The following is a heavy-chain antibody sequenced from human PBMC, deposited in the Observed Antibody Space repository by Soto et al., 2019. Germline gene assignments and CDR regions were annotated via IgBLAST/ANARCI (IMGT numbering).Heavy chain of an antibody. CDR3: AASRAYDSSDYSGYHYGMDV. J-gene: IGHJ6*02. V-gene: IGHV3-9*01. CDR1: GFTFDDYA. Sequence: EVQLVESGGGLVQPGRSLRLSCAASGFTFDDYAMHWVRQAPGKGLKWVSGLGWNGVTIGYAASVKGRFTISRDNAKKSLYLQMNGLRPEDTALYYCAASRAYDSSDYSGYHYGMDVWGLGTTVTVSS. CDR2: LGWNGVTI. D-gene: IGHD3-22*01.